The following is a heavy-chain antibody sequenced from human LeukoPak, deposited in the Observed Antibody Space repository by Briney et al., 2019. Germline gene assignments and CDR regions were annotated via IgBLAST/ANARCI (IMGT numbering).Heavy chain of an antibody. CDR2: INHSGST. V-gene: IGHV4-34*01. D-gene: IGHD1-26*01. J-gene: IGHJ4*02. CDR1: GGSFSGYY. Sequence: PSETLSLTCAVYGGSFSGYYWSWIRQPPGKGLEWIGEINHSGSTNYNPSLKSRVTISVDTPKNQFSLKLSSVTAADTAVYYCARQFFGSYYRGAVGYWGQGTLVTVSS. CDR3: ARQFFGSYYRGAVGY.